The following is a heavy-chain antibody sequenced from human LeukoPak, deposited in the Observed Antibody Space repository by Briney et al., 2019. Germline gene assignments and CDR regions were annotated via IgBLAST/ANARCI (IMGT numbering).Heavy chain of an antibody. CDR1: AFTFDDYA. CDR3: ARGTYDILTGDPPYFDY. J-gene: IGHJ4*02. CDR2: ISWNSGSI. D-gene: IGHD3-9*01. Sequence: GGSLRLSCAASAFTFDDYAMHWVRQAPGKGLEWVSGISWNSGSIGYADSVKGRFTISRDNAKNSLYLQMNSLRAEDMALYYCARGTYDILTGDPPYFDYWGQGTLVTVSS. V-gene: IGHV3-9*03.